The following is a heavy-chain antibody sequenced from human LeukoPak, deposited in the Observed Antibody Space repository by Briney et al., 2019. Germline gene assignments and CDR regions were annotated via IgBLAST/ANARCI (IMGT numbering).Heavy chain of an antibody. J-gene: IGHJ4*02. CDR2: IYHSGSR. D-gene: IGHD3-3*01. Sequence: PSETLSLTCTVSGYSISSGYYWGWIRQPPGKGLEWIGSIYHSGSRYYNPSLRNRLSISVDTSKNQFSLQLNSVTPEDTAVYYCAKARVDYDFWSGYHRILNFDYWGQGTLVTVSS. V-gene: IGHV4-38-2*02. CDR3: AKARVDYDFWSGYHRILNFDY. CDR1: GYSISSGYY.